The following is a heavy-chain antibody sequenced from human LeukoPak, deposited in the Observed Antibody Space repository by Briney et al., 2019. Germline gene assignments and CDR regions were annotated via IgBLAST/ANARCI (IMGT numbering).Heavy chain of an antibody. CDR2: INPNSGGT. V-gene: IGHV1-2*06. D-gene: IGHD5-12*01. CDR3: ARGIEWLRSQEDY. J-gene: IGHJ4*02. CDR1: GYTFTGYY. Sequence: ASVKVSCKASGYTFTGYYMHWVRQAPGQGLESMGRINPNSGGTNYAQKFQGRVTMTRDTSISTAYMELSRLRSDDTAVYYCARGIEWLRSQEDYWGQGTLVTVSS.